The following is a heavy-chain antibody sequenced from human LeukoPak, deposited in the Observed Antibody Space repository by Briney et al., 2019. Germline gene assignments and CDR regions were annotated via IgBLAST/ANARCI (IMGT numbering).Heavy chain of an antibody. J-gene: IGHJ4*02. CDR2: IYYSGST. V-gene: IGHV4-61*10. D-gene: IGHD3-10*01. Sequence: SETLSLTCTVSGGSISSGSYYWSWIRQPAGKGLEWIGYIYYSGSTNYNPSLKSRVTISVDTSKNQFSLKLSSVTAADTAVYYCARGSYGPVDYWGQGTLVTVSS. CDR3: ARGSYGPVDY. CDR1: GGSISSGSYY.